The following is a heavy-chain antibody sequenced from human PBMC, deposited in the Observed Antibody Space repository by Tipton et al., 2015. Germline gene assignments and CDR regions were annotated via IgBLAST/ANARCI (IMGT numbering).Heavy chain of an antibody. V-gene: IGHV3-11*01. J-gene: IGHJ4*02. CDR2: ISSTGTII. Sequence: GSLRLSCAASGFTFSDYYMNWIRQAPGKGLEWVSCISSTGTIIHYADSVKGRFTISRDNARNSLYLQMNSLGAEDTAVYYCATEGISSSWYGSFDNWGQGTLVTVSS. D-gene: IGHD6-13*01. CDR3: ATEGISSSWYGSFDN. CDR1: GFTFSDYY.